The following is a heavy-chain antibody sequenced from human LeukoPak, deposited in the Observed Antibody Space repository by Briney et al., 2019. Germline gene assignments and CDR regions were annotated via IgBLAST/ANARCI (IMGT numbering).Heavy chain of an antibody. Sequence: ASVKVSCKASGYTFTGYYMHWVRQAPGQGLEWMGWINPNSGGTNYAQKFQGRVTMTRDTSISTAYMELSSLRSEDTAVYYCARVRRPRYCSSTSCYPGVYYYYMYVWGKGTTVTVSS. CDR1: GYTFTGYY. CDR2: INPNSGGT. CDR3: ARVRRPRYCSSTSCYPGVYYYYMYV. V-gene: IGHV1-2*02. D-gene: IGHD2-2*01. J-gene: IGHJ6*03.